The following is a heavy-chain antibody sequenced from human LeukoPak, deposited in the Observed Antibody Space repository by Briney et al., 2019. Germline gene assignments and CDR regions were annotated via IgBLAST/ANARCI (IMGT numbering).Heavy chain of an antibody. J-gene: IGHJ4*02. D-gene: IGHD5-24*01. CDR1: GHIFISYY. CDR3: ASDVAREFDH. Sequence: ASVKVSCKASGHIFISYYIHWVRQAPGQGLEWMGVINPSAGSTNYAQKFRGRVTMTMDTSATTVYLDLSGLTFEDTAIYYCASDVAREFDHWGQGTLVTVSS. V-gene: IGHV1-46*01. CDR2: INPSAGST.